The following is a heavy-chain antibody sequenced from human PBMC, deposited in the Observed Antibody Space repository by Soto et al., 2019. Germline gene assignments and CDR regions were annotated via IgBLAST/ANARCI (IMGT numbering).Heavy chain of an antibody. J-gene: IGHJ6*02. Sequence: GASVKVSCKASGGTFSSYAIIWVRQAPGQGLEWMGGIIPIFGTANYAQKFQGRVTITADESTSTAYMELSSLRSEDTAVYYCVLLWFGESPYYYYGMDVWGQGTTVTVSS. V-gene: IGHV1-69*13. CDR2: IIPIFGTA. CDR3: VLLWFGESPYYYYGMDV. CDR1: GGTFSSYA. D-gene: IGHD3-10*01.